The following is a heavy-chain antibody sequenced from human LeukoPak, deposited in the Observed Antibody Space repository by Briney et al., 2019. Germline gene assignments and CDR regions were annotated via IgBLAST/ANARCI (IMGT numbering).Heavy chain of an antibody. CDR3: ASHPPYCSGGSCPYYFDY. J-gene: IGHJ4*02. CDR2: IIPIFGTA. D-gene: IGHD2-15*01. CDR1: RGTFSSYG. V-gene: IGHV1-69*05. Sequence: SVKVSCKASRGTFSSYGVSWVRQAPGQGLEWMGRIIPIFGTANYAQKFQGRVTITTDESTSTAYMELSSLRSEDTAVYYCASHPPYCSGGSCPYYFDYWGQGTLVTVSS.